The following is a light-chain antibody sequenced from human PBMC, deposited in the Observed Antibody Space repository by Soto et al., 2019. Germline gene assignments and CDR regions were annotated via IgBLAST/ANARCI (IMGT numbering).Light chain of an antibody. J-gene: IGLJ2*01. V-gene: IGLV2-11*01. CDR3: CSYGGGYTPLL. CDR1: SSDVGGYNY. Sequence: QSALTQPRSVSGSPGQSVTISCTGTSSDVGGYNYVSWYQQHPGQAPKLTIYDVTKRPSGVPDRFSGSKSGNTASLSISGLQAEDEADYYCCSYGGGYTPLLFGGGTKLTVL. CDR2: DVT.